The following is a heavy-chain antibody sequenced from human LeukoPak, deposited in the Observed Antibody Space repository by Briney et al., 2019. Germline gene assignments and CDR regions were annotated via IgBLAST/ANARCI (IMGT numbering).Heavy chain of an antibody. CDR1: GFTFSSYA. CDR2: ISGSGGST. Sequence: LPGGSLRLSCAASGFTFSSYAMSWVRQAPGKGLEWVSAISGSGGSTYYADSVKGRFTISRDNSKNTLYLQMNSLRAEDTAVYYCSEGEAAVAYRIKFDYWGQGTLVTVSS. D-gene: IGHD6-19*01. V-gene: IGHV3-23*01. J-gene: IGHJ4*02. CDR3: SEGEAAVAYRIKFDY.